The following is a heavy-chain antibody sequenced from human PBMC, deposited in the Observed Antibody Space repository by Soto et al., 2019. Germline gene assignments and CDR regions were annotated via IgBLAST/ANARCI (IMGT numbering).Heavy chain of an antibody. Sequence: PSETLSLTCTVSGGSIISGDYYWSWIRQPPGKGMERIGYIYYSGSTYYKPSLNSPVTISVDTSKNQFSLKLSSVTAADTAVYYCARRGYSYGYYGGNPRAYWFDPWGQGTLVTVSS. CDR2: IYYSGST. CDR3: ARRGYSYGYYGGNPRAYWFDP. V-gene: IGHV4-30-4*08. J-gene: IGHJ5*02. D-gene: IGHD5-18*01. CDR1: GGSIISGDYY.